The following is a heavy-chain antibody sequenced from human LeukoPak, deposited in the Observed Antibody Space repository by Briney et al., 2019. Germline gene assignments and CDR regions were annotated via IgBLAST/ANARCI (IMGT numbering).Heavy chain of an antibody. CDR1: GFTFSNYA. D-gene: IGHD3-9*01. Sequence: GASLRLSCAASGFTFSNYAMSWVRQAPGKGLEWVSAITGGGSGIYYADSMKGRFTISRDNSKNTLYLQINSLRAEDTAIYYCAKWGDYDVLTGYYVSDYWGQGTLVTVSS. J-gene: IGHJ4*02. CDR2: ITGGGSGI. V-gene: IGHV3-23*01. CDR3: AKWGDYDVLTGYYVSDY.